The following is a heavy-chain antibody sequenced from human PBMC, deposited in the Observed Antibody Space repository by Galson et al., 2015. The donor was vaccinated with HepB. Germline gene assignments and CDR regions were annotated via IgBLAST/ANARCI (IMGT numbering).Heavy chain of an antibody. V-gene: IGHV4-34*01. CDR2: INHSGRT. D-gene: IGHD6-19*01. Sequence: TLSLTCAVYGGSFSGYYWSWIRQPPGKGLEWIGEINHSGRTNYNPSLKSRVTILVDTSKNQLSLNLSSLTAADTAAYYCARDRRLLYYYYNGMDVWGQGTTVTVSS. CDR3: ARDRRLLYYYYNGMDV. CDR1: GGSFSGYY. J-gene: IGHJ6*02.